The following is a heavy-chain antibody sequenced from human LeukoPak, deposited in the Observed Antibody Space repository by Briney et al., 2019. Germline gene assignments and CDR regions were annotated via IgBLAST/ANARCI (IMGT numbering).Heavy chain of an antibody. Sequence: PSETLSLTCTVSGDSIRSSYYYWGWIRQPPGKGLEWIGEINHSGSTNYNPSLKSRVTISVDTSKNQFSLKLSSVTAADTAVYYCARGGSYYGSGSYTYWGQGTLVTVSS. J-gene: IGHJ4*02. CDR1: GDSIRSSYYY. CDR2: INHSGST. CDR3: ARGGSYYGSGSYTY. V-gene: IGHV4-39*07. D-gene: IGHD3-10*01.